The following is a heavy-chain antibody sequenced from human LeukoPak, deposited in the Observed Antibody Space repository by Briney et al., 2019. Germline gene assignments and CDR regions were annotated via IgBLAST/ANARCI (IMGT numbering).Heavy chain of an antibody. Sequence: GGSLRLSCEASGFVFYEYAMHWVRQPPGKGLEWVAGISWNSGSIEYADSVKGRFTISRDNAKNSLYLQVNNLRVEDTAFCYCVKDYELGYSSSWHYFDSWGQGTLVTVSS. D-gene: IGHD6-13*01. CDR1: GFVFYEYA. CDR3: VKDYELGYSSSWHYFDS. CDR2: ISWNSGSI. J-gene: IGHJ4*02. V-gene: IGHV3-9*01.